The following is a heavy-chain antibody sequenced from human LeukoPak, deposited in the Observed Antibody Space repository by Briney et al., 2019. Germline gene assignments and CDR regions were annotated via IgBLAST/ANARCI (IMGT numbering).Heavy chain of an antibody. D-gene: IGHD1-26*01. CDR2: FDPDDGET. Sequence: ASVKVSCEVIGYTLTELPIHWVRQAPGKGLEWMGGFDPDDGETVYAQMFQGRVTMTEDTSSDTASMELSSLRSEDTAVYYCATGTSGSYYVGIIRPIFYRGQGTLVTVSS. J-gene: IGHJ4*02. V-gene: IGHV1-24*01. CDR3: ATGTSGSYYVGIIRPIFY. CDR1: GYTLTELP.